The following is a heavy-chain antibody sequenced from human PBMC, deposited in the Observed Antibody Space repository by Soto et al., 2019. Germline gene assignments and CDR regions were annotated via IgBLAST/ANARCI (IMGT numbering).Heavy chain of an antibody. J-gene: IGHJ4*02. Sequence: QVQLVQSGAEVKKPGASVKVSCKASGYTFINYDINWVRQATGQGLEWMGWMNPNSGDTGYAQKFQGRVSLTRNAAIRTAFMELSSLESDDTAVYYCARNRRETGDFDYWGQGTLVTVSS. V-gene: IGHV1-8*01. D-gene: IGHD7-27*01. CDR1: GYTFINYD. CDR3: ARNRRETGDFDY. CDR2: MNPNSGDT.